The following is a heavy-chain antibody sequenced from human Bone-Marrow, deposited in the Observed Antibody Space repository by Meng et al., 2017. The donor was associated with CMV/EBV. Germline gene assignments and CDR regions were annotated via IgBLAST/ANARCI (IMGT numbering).Heavy chain of an antibody. J-gene: IGHJ6*02. Sequence: SVTVSCKASGGTFSSYAISWVRQAPGQGLEWMGGIIPIFGTANYAQKFQGRVTITTDESTSTAYMELSSLRSEDTAVYYCARSVYDPQLANYYSYGMDVWGQGTTVTVSS. D-gene: IGHD5/OR15-5a*01. CDR2: IIPIFGTA. V-gene: IGHV1-69*05. CDR1: GGTFSSYA. CDR3: ARSVYDPQLANYYSYGMDV.